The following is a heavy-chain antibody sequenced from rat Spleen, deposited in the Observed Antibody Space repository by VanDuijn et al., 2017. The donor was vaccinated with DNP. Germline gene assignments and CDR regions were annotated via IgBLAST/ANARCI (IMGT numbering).Heavy chain of an antibody. CDR3: AEMTTGMGY. CDR2: MSSGGST. Sequence: QVQLKESGPGLVQPSQTLSLTCTVSGFSLTSYTVSWVRQPPGKGLEWIAAMSSGGSTYYNSALKSRLSISRDTSKSQVFLAMNSLQADDTAVYFCAEMTTGMGYWGQGVMVTVAS. D-gene: IGHD1-7*01. CDR1: GFSLTSYT. J-gene: IGHJ2*01. V-gene: IGHV2-6*01.